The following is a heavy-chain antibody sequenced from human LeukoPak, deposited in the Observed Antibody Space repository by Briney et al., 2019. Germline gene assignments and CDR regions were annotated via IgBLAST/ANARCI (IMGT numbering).Heavy chain of an antibody. D-gene: IGHD6-13*01. CDR1: GGSIITSSYY. CDR2: IYYSGST. Sequence: SETLSLTCTVSGGSIITSSYYWGWIRQPPGKGLEWIGSIYYSGSTNYNPSLKSRVTISVDTSKNQFSLKLSSVTAADTAVYYCARGANSSSWYRNWFDPWGQGTLVAVSS. CDR3: ARGANSSSWYRNWFDP. V-gene: IGHV4-39*07. J-gene: IGHJ5*02.